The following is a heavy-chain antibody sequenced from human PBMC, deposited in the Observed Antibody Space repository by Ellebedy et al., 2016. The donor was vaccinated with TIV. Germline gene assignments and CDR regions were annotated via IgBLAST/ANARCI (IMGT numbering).Heavy chain of an antibody. V-gene: IGHV5-51*01. CDR3: ARRRGSGNSAPLDY. CDR2: IFPGDSGT. CDR1: GYSFSSYW. J-gene: IGHJ4*02. Sequence: GESLKISXKSSGYSFSSYWIDWVRQMPGKGLEWMGIIFPGDSGTIYRPSFQGQVTFSVDKSISTVSLQWRSLKASDSAIYFCARRRGSGNSAPLDYWGQGTLVTVSS. D-gene: IGHD3-10*01.